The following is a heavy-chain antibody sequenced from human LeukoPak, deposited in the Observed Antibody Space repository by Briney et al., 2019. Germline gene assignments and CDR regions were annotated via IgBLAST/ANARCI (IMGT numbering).Heavy chain of an antibody. CDR2: IYHSGST. J-gene: IGHJ4*02. Sequence: TSGTLSLTCAVSGGSISSSNWWSWVRQPPGKGLEWIGEIYHSGSTNYNPSLKSRVTISVDKSKNQFSLKLSSVTAADTAVYYCAREGIAAALYFDYWGQGTLVTVSS. V-gene: IGHV4-4*02. CDR3: AREGIAAALYFDY. D-gene: IGHD6-13*01. CDR1: GGSISSSNW.